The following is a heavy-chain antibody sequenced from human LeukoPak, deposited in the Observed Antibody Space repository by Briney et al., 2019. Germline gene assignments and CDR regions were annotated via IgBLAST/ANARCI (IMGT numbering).Heavy chain of an antibody. V-gene: IGHV3-48*04. CDR1: GFPFSSYS. J-gene: IGHJ4*02. Sequence: PGGSLRLSCAASGFPFSSYSMNWVRQAPGKGLEWVSYISSSSSTIYYAESVKGRFTISRDNAKNSLYLQMNSLRAEDTAVYYCARGKRAGIAAAGTNDYWGQGTLVTVSS. D-gene: IGHD6-13*01. CDR3: ARGKRAGIAAAGTNDY. CDR2: ISSSSSTI.